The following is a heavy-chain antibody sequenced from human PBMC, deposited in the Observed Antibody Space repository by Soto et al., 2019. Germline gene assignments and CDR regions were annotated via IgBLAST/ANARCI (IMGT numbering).Heavy chain of an antibody. V-gene: IGHV4-30-4*01. CDR1: GGSISSGDYY. CDR2: IYYSGST. Sequence: PSLTCTVSGGSISSGDYYWSWIRQPPGKGLEWIGYIYYSGSTYYNPSLKSRVTISVDTSKNQFSLKLSSVTAADTAVYYCARAGYSSSWYWFDPWGQGTLVTAPQ. D-gene: IGHD6-13*01. J-gene: IGHJ5*02. CDR3: ARAGYSSSWYWFDP.